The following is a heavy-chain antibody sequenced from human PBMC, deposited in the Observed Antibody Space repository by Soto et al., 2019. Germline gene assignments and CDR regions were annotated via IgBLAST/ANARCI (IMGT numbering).Heavy chain of an antibody. D-gene: IGHD3-9*01. J-gene: IGHJ4*02. CDR1: GFTFTNYA. CDR3: AKSDYDILTGYCH. V-gene: IGHV3-23*01. CDR2: ISGRGGSNT. Sequence: EVQLLESGGGLVQPGGSLRLSCAASGFTFTNYAMSWVRQAPGKGLEWVSGISGRGGSNTYYADSVKGRFTISRDNSKDTLYLQMNSLRAEDTVVYYCAKSDYDILTGYCHWGQGTLVTVFS.